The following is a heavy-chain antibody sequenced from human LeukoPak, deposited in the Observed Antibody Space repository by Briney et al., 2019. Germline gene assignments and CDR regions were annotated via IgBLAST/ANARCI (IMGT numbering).Heavy chain of an antibody. Sequence: GGSLRLSCAASGFTFSGYAMHWVRQAPGKGLEWVAVISYDGSNKYYADSVKGRFTISRDNSKNTLYLQMNSLRAEDTAVYYCAREVWDSGDYWGQGTLVTVSS. V-gene: IGHV3-30-3*01. CDR3: AREVWDSGDY. CDR1: GFTFSGYA. D-gene: IGHD1-26*01. CDR2: ISYDGSNK. J-gene: IGHJ4*02.